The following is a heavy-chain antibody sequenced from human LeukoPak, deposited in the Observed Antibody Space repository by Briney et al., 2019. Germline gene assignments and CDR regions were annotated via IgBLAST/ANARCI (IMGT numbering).Heavy chain of an antibody. CDR1: GYTFTSYN. Sequence: ASVKVSCKASGYTFTSYNIAWVRQAPGQGLEWMSWINTYNGNTSFAQKVQGRVITTTDTSTSTAYMELRSLRSDDTAVYFCARELQSHYFDYWGQGTLVTVSS. V-gene: IGHV1-18*01. J-gene: IGHJ4*02. CDR2: INTYNGNT. CDR3: ARELQSHYFDY. D-gene: IGHD3-10*01.